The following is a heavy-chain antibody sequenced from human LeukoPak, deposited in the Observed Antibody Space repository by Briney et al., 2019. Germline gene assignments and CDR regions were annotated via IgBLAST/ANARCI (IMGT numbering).Heavy chain of an antibody. J-gene: IGHJ4*02. CDR3: ARGPIGSGSYYIDY. CDR2: MNPNSGNT. CDR1: GYTFTSYD. V-gene: IGHV1-8*01. Sequence: ASVKVSCKASGYTFTSYDINWVRQATGQGLEWMGWMNPNSGNTGYAQKFQGRVTMTRNTSISTAYMELSSLRSEDTAVYYCARGPIGSGSYYIDYWGQGTLVTVSS. D-gene: IGHD3-10*01.